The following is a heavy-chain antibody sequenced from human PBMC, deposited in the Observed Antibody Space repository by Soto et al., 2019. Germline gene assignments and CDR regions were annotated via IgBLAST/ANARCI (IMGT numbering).Heavy chain of an antibody. J-gene: IGHJ5*02. CDR2: IYYSGST. CDR3: ARVDSSSWYRRGFDP. CDR1: GGSISGYY. Sequence: PSETLSLTCTVSGGSISGYYWSWIRQPPGKGLEWIGYIYYSGSTNYNPSLKSRVTISVDTSKNQFSLKLSSVTAADTAVYYCARVDSSSWYRRGFDPWGQGTLVTVSS. V-gene: IGHV4-59*01. D-gene: IGHD6-13*01.